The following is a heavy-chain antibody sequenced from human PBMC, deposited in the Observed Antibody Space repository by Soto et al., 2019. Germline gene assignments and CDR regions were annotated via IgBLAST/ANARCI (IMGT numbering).Heavy chain of an antibody. CDR1: GFTFSSYG. J-gene: IGHJ4*02. Sequence: QVQLVESGGGVVQPGRSLRLSCAASGFTFSSYGMHWVRQAPGKGLEWVAVIWYDGSNKYYADSVKGRFTISRDNSKNTQYLQMNSLRAENTAVYYCARDYLVVPQRVIDYWGQGTLVTVSS. CDR3: ARDYLVVPQRVIDY. CDR2: IWYDGSNK. V-gene: IGHV3-33*01. D-gene: IGHD2-15*01.